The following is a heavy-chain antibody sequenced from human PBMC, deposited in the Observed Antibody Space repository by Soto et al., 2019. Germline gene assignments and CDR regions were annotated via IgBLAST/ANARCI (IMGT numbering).Heavy chain of an antibody. CDR2: IIPIFGTA. CDR3: ARVRCSGGSCYSVWFDP. J-gene: IGHJ5*02. D-gene: IGHD2-15*01. CDR1: GGTFSSYA. V-gene: IGHV1-69*01. Sequence: QVQLVQSGAEVKKPGSSVKVSCKASGGTFSSYAISWVRQAPGQGLEWMGGIIPIFGTANYAQKFQGRVTITADESTSTAYMELSSLRSEDTAVYYCARVRCSGGSCYSVWFDPWGQGTLVTVSS.